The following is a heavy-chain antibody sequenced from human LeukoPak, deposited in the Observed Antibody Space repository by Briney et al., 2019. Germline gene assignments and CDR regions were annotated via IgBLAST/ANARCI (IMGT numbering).Heavy chain of an antibody. D-gene: IGHD3-16*01. CDR3: ARALGYYYMDV. J-gene: IGHJ6*03. CDR2: ISSSSSTI. V-gene: IGHV3-48*01. Sequence: GGSLRLSCAASGFTFSTYSMNWVRQAPGKGLEWVSYISSSSSTIYYADSVKGRLTISRDNDKNSLYLQMNSLRAEDTAVYYCARALGYYYMDVWGKGTTVTVSS. CDR1: GFTFSTYS.